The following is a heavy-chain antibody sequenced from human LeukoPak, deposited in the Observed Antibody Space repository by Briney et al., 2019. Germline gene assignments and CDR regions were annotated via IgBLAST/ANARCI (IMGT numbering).Heavy chain of an antibody. D-gene: IGHD6-13*01. Sequence: GGSLRLSCGASGFTFSSYSMNWFRQAPGKGLEWVSYISSSGSSRYYADSVKGRFTISRDNAKNSLYLQMNSLRAEDTAVYYCARDLDGAAAGRAYFDYWGQGTLVTVSS. V-gene: IGHV3-48*04. CDR3: ARDLDGAAAGRAYFDY. J-gene: IGHJ4*02. CDR2: ISSSGSSR. CDR1: GFTFSSYS.